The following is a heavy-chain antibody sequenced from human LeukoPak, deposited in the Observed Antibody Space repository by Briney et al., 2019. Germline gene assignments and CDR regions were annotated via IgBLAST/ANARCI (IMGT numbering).Heavy chain of an antibody. J-gene: IGHJ4*02. D-gene: IGHD3-16*01. CDR2: IALDINER. Sequence: GGSLRLSCVVSGFIFSRYRMTWVRQAPGKGLEWVATIALDINERYYVDSVEGRFTISRDNAKNSVYLQMNSLRAEDTAVYYCARKRLADLGDDTSFGGTPFDSWGQGTLVIVSS. CDR1: GFIFSRYR. CDR3: ARKRLADLGDDTSFGGTPFDS. V-gene: IGHV3-7*01.